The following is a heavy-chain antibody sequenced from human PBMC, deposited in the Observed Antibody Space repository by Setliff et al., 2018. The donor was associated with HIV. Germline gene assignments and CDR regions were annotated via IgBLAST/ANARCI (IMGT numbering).Heavy chain of an antibody. CDR3: ARLSSGWYNWSDP. CDR1: GGPISSSNYY. D-gene: IGHD6-19*01. CDR2: IYYGGST. J-gene: IGHJ5*02. Sequence: SETLSLTCTVSGGPISSSNYYWSWIRQPPGKGLEWIGTIYYGGSTYYNAALKSRGSISADTSKNQLSLKVNSVTVADTAVYYCARLSSGWYNWSDPWGQGTLVTVSS. V-gene: IGHV4-39*07.